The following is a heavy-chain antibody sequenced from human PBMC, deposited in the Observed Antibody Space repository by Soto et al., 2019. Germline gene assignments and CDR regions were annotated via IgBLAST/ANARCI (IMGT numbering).Heavy chain of an antibody. Sequence: GASVKVSCKASGGTFSSYAISWVRQAPGQGLEWMGGIIPIFGTANYAQKFQGRVTITADESTSTAYMELSSLRSEDTAVYYCARGGVESYYDFWSGYLTAPFDYWGQGTLVTVSS. J-gene: IGHJ4*02. CDR2: IIPIFGTA. V-gene: IGHV1-69*13. D-gene: IGHD3-3*01. CDR1: GGTFSSYA. CDR3: ARGGVESYYDFWSGYLTAPFDY.